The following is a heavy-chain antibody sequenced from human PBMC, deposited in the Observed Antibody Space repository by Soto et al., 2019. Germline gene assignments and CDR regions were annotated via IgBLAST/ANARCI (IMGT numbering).Heavy chain of an antibody. J-gene: IGHJ5*02. V-gene: IGHV3-7*01. CDR2: IKQDGSEK. D-gene: IGHD2-2*01. CDR3: ARGGYCSSTSCYGWFDP. CDR1: GFTFSSYW. Sequence: EVQLVESGGGLVQPGGSLRLSCAASGFTFSSYWMSWVRQAPGKGLEWVANIKQDGSEKYYVDSVKGRFTISRDNAKNSLYLQMNSLRAEDTAVYYCARGGYCSSTSCYGWFDPWGQGTLVTVSS.